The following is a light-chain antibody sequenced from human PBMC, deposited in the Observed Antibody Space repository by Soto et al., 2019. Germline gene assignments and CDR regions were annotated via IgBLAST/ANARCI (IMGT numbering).Light chain of an antibody. J-gene: IGLJ2*01. V-gene: IGLV4-69*01. CDR3: QTWGSGIVV. CDR1: SGHSNYA. CDR2: LNSDGSH. Sequence: QPVLTQSPSASASLGALVKLTCTLSSGHSNYAIAWHQQQSEKGPRYLMKLNSDGSHSKGDGIPDRFSGSSSGAERYLTISSLQSEDEADYYCQTWGSGIVVFGGGTKLTVL.